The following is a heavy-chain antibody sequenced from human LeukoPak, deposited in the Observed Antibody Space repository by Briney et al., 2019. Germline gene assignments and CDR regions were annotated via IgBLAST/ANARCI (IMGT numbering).Heavy chain of an antibody. D-gene: IGHD3-3*01. V-gene: IGHV3-21*01. J-gene: IGHJ5*02. CDR2: ISSSSSYI. CDR3: GRVEESASFDP. Sequence: GGSLRLSCAASGFTFSNAWMSWVRQAPGKGLEWVSSISSSSSYIYYADSVKGRFTISRDNAKNSLYLQMNSLRAEDTAVYYCGRVEESASFDPWGQGTLVTVSS. CDR1: GFTFSNAW.